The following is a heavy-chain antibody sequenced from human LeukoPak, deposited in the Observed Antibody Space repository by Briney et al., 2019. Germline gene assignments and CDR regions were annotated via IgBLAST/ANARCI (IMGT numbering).Heavy chain of an antibody. CDR2: ISSSGSTI. V-gene: IGHV3-48*03. Sequence: GGSLRLSCAASGFTFSSYEMNWVRQAPGKGLEWLSYISSSGSTIYYADSVKGRFTISRDNAKNSLYLQMNSLRAEDTAVYYCARDNYDSSTPYYFGYWGQGALVSVSS. CDR3: ARDNYDSSTPYYFGY. J-gene: IGHJ4*02. CDR1: GFTFSSYE. D-gene: IGHD3-22*01.